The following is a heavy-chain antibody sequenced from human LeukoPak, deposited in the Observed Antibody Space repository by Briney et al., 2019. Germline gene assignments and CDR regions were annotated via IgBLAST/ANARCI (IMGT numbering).Heavy chain of an antibody. Sequence: ASVKVSCKASGGTFSSYAISWVRQAPGQGLEWMGRIIPILGIANYAQKFQGRVTITADKSTSTAYMELSSLRSEDTAVYYCARVAQWPRGQLDYWGQGTLVTVSS. J-gene: IGHJ4*02. D-gene: IGHD6-19*01. V-gene: IGHV1-69*04. CDR3: ARVAQWPRGQLDY. CDR2: IIPILGIA. CDR1: GGTFSSYA.